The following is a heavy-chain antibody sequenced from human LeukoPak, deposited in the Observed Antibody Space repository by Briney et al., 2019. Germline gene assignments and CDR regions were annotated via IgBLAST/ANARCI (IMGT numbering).Heavy chain of an antibody. Sequence: KPSETLSLTCTVSGGSISSYYWSWIRQPPGKGLEWIGYIYYSGSTNYNPSLKSRVTTSVDTSKNQFSLKLSSVTAADTAVYYCARGRYYDFWSGKSNWFDPWGQGTLVTVSS. D-gene: IGHD3-3*01. CDR3: ARGRYYDFWSGKSNWFDP. J-gene: IGHJ5*02. CDR2: IYYSGST. CDR1: GGSISSYY. V-gene: IGHV4-59*01.